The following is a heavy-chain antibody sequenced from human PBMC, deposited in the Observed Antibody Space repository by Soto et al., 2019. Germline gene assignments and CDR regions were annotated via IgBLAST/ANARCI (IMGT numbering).Heavy chain of an antibody. CDR1: GGSISYSY. CDR2: IHNNGES. D-gene: IGHD5-12*01. Sequence: QVQLQESGPGLVKPSETLSLTCTVSGGSISYSYWSWIRQSPGEGLEWIGYIHNNGESNYNPSLKSXXTMSLHTSKNQVSLTLTSVTAADTAVYYCARQPPATAAFDIWGQGTMVTVSS. J-gene: IGHJ3*02. CDR3: ARQPPATAAFDI. V-gene: IGHV4-59*08.